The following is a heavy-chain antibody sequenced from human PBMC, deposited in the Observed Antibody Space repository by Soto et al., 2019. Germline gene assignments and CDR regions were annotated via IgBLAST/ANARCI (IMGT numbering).Heavy chain of an antibody. Sequence: EVQLLESGGGLVQPGGSLRLSCAASGFTLSTYAMPWVRQAPGKGLEWVSGLSDSGGSTYYADSVQGRFTISRDKFKNTLYLQINSLRGDDTAVYCCAKDDDYSAGWYGRHHDYWGQGILGTGSS. CDR3: AKDDDYSAGWYGRHHDY. J-gene: IGHJ4*02. V-gene: IGHV3-23*01. D-gene: IGHD6-19*01. CDR2: LSDSGGST. CDR1: GFTLSTYA.